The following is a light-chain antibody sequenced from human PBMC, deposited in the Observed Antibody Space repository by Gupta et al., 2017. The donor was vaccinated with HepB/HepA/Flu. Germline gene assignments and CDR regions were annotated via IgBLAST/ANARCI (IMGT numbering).Light chain of an antibody. CDR1: QSVSSY. J-gene: IGKJ2*01. V-gene: IGKV3-11*01. CDR2: DAS. Sequence: ELVFTHPPATLSLSPGERATLSCRASQSVSSYLAWYQQKPGQAPRLLIYDASNRATGIPARFSGSGSGTDFTLTISSLEPEDFAVYYCQQRSNWPPYTFGQGTKLEIK. CDR3: QQRSNWPPYT.